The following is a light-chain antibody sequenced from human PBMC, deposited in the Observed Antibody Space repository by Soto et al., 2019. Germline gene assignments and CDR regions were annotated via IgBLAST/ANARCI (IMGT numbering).Light chain of an antibody. V-gene: IGKV3-15*01. Sequence: EIVVQQSPGTLSVSPGERVTLSCRPSQSVGRNLAWYQQRPGQAPRLLIYGASTRATGVPARFSGSGSGTDFTLTISSLQSEDLAVYHCQQYNKWPQTFGQGTKVDIK. CDR1: QSVGRN. J-gene: IGKJ1*01. CDR2: GAS. CDR3: QQYNKWPQT.